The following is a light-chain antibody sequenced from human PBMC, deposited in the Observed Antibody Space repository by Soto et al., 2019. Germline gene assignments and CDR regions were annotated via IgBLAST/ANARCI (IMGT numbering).Light chain of an antibody. CDR3: QQDYNLPWT. CDR2: EAS. J-gene: IGKJ1*01. CDR1: QSVGTR. V-gene: IGKV3-15*01. Sequence: EIVMTQSPATLSVSPGERATLSCRASQSVGTRLAWYQQKPGQSPRLLIYEASTRATGIPARFSGSGSGTDFTLTVSSLQSEDFAVYFCQQDYNLPWTFGHGTKVEIK.